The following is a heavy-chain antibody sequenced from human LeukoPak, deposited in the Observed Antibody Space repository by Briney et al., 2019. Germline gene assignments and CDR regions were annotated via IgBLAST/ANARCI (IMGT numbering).Heavy chain of an antibody. Sequence: GGSLRLSCAASGFTFSTYSMHWVRQAPGKGLECVSAITSNGGSTYYADSVKGRFTISRDNSKNTVYLQMGSLRAEDMGMYYCARGGQSTSCFDCWGQGTLVTVSS. CDR3: ARGGQSTSCFDC. CDR1: GFTFSTYS. V-gene: IGHV3-64*02. J-gene: IGHJ4*02. CDR2: ITSNGGST. D-gene: IGHD2-2*01.